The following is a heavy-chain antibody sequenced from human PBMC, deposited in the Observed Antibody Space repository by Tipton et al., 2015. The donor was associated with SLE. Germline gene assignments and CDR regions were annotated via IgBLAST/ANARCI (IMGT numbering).Heavy chain of an antibody. CDR2: TRNKANSYTT. D-gene: IGHD2-8*02. CDR3: ARRGYCTGGVCYKEEN. Sequence: SLRLSCAASGFTFSDHYMDWVRQAPGKGLGWVGRTRNKANSYTTEYAASVKGRFTISRDDSKNSLYLQMNSLKTEDTAVYYCARRGYCTGGVCYKEENWGQGTLVTVSS. V-gene: IGHV3-72*01. CDR1: GFTFSDHY. J-gene: IGHJ4*02.